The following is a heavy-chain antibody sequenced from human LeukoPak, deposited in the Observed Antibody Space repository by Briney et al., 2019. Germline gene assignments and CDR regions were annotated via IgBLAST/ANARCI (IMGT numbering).Heavy chain of an antibody. V-gene: IGHV3-23*01. J-gene: IGHJ4*02. D-gene: IGHD1-26*01. Sequence: GGSLRLSCVASGFTFSHYSMNWVRQAPGKGLEWVSAISGSGGSTYYADSVKGRFTISRDNSKNTLYLQMNSLRAEDTAVYYCAKDRRYSGSRYFDYWGQGTLVTVSS. CDR1: GFTFSHYS. CDR3: AKDRRYSGSRYFDY. CDR2: ISGSGGST.